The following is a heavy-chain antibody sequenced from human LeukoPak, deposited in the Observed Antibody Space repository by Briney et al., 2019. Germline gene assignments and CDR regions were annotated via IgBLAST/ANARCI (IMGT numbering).Heavy chain of an antibody. CDR3: ARLTTGYGKIDY. CDR2: IYPDDSNI. CDR1: GYRFSTSW. D-gene: IGHD2-2*03. V-gene: IGHV5-51*01. J-gene: IGHJ4*02. Sequence: GESLKISCKGSGYRFSTSWIGWVRQLPGKGLEWMVMIYPDDSNIRYQGQVTISADKSISTAYLHWNRLKASDTAMYYCARLTTGYGKIDYWGQGTLVTVSS.